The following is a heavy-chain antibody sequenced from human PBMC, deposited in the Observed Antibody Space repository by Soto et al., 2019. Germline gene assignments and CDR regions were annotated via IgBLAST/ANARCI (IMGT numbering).Heavy chain of an antibody. D-gene: IGHD2-15*01. J-gene: IGHJ6*03. Sequence: EVKLVESGGGLVQPGGSLRLSCAASGFTFSHYWMYWVRQAPGKGLVWVSRINSDGSVSSYADSVKGRLIISRDNVKNTLYLPMNSLRAEDTAVYYCARGDCVGGTCYSLAGSFYYYMDVWGKGTTVTVFS. CDR2: INSDGSVS. CDR3: ARGDCVGGTCYSLAGSFYYYMDV. CDR1: GFTFSHYW. V-gene: IGHV3-74*01.